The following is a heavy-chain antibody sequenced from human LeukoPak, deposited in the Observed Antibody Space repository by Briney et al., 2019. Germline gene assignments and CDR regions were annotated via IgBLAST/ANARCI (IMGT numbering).Heavy chain of an antibody. CDR2: IIPIFGTA. J-gene: IGHJ4*02. V-gene: IGHV1-69*06. CDR3: ARDKNWSFDY. Sequence: WASVEVSCKACGGTFSSYASSWVRQAPGQGLEWMGGIIPIFGTANYAQKFQGRVTITADKSTSTAYMELSSLRSEDTAVYYCARDKNWSFDYWGQGTLVTVSS. CDR1: GGTFSSYA. D-gene: IGHD1-1*01.